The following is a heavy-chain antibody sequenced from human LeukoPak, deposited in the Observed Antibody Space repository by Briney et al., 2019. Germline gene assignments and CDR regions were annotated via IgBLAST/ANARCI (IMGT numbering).Heavy chain of an antibody. J-gene: IGHJ4*02. CDR3: ARSLFPFFDY. V-gene: IGHV3-48*03. Sequence: PGGSLRLSCAASGFTFSRYEMNWVRQAPGKGLEWVSYISSSGSSIYYADSVKGRFTISRDNAKNSLYPQMNSLRAEDTAIYHCARSLFPFFDYWGQGSLVTVSS. D-gene: IGHD3-3*01. CDR2: ISSSGSSI. CDR1: GFTFSRYE.